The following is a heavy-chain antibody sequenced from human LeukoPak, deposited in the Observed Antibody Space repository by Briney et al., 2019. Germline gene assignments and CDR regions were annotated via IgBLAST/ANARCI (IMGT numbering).Heavy chain of an antibody. CDR2: ISYDGSNQ. J-gene: IGHJ3*02. CDR3: AKPEGSDYYYPPSDAFDI. CDR1: GFTFSNYG. Sequence: GRSLRLSCAASGFTFSNYGMHWVRQPPGKGLEWVAIISYDGSNQYYVDSVKGRFTISRDNSKNMLYLQMNSLRAEDTAIYYCAKPEGSDYYYPPSDAFDIWGQGTMVTVSS. V-gene: IGHV3-30*18. D-gene: IGHD4-17*01.